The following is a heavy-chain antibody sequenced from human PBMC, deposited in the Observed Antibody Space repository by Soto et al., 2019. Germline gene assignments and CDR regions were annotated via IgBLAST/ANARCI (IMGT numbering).Heavy chain of an antibody. D-gene: IGHD5-12*01. CDR3: AKDGGKDGYFGNWFDP. V-gene: IGHV1-69*15. Sequence: QFQRFRPGAEGKKPGSSLRAPAKAPEATSANYAFPGGRRALEQGLGGLGRIIPIFGSANYAQKFQGRVTITADESTTTAYMELSSLRSDDTAVYYCAKDGGKDGYFGNWFDPWGQGTLVTVSS. CDR1: EATSANYA. J-gene: IGHJ5*02. CDR2: IIPIFGSA.